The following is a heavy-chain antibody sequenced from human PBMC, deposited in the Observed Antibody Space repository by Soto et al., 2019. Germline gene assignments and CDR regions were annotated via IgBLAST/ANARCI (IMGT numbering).Heavy chain of an antibody. J-gene: IGHJ4*02. CDR1: GGSISSGGYY. V-gene: IGHV4-31*03. CDR2: IYDSGST. D-gene: IGHD3-10*01. Sequence: KPSETLSLTCTVSGGSISSGGYYWSWIRQHPGKGLEWIGYIYDSGSTYYNPSLKRRVTISVDTYNNQFSLKLSSVTAADTAVHYCATGIRGFGELLSYYFDYWGQGTLVTVSS. CDR3: ATGIRGFGELLSYYFDY.